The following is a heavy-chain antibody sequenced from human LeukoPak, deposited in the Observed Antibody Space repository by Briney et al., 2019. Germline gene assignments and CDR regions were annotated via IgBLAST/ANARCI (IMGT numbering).Heavy chain of an antibody. CDR3: ARGDGYNDAEYLQH. D-gene: IGHD5-24*01. Sequence: GGSLRLSCAASGFTFSSYGMHWVRQAPGKGLEWAAVIWYDGSNKYYGDSVKGRLTISRDNSKKTLYLQMNSLRVEDTAVYYCARGDGYNDAEYLQHWGQGTLVTVS. V-gene: IGHV3-33*01. CDR1: GFTFSSYG. J-gene: IGHJ1*01. CDR2: IWYDGSNK.